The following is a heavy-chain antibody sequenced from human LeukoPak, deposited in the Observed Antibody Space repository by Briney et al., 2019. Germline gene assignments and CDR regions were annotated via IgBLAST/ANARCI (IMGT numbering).Heavy chain of an antibody. CDR2: IYYSGST. J-gene: IGHJ3*02. Sequence: SQTLSLTCTVSGGSISSYYWSWIRQPPGKGLEWIGYIYYSGSTNYNPSLKSRVTISVDTSKNQFSLKLSSVTAADTAVYYCARDRQNAFDIWGQGTMVTVSS. V-gene: IGHV4-59*01. CDR3: ARDRQNAFDI. CDR1: GGSISSYY.